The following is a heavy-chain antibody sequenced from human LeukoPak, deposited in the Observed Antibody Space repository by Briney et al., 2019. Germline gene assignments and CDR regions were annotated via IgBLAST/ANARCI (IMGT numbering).Heavy chain of an antibody. J-gene: IGHJ4*02. CDR3: ARGRAAAEVH. CDR1: GGSISSYY. CDR2: IYYSGST. D-gene: IGHD6-13*01. Sequence: SETLSLTCTVSGGSISSYYWSWIRQPPGKGLEWIGYIYYSGSTNYNPSLKSRVSISVDTSKNQFSLKVSSVTPADTAVYYCARGRAAAEVHWGQGTLVTVSS. V-gene: IGHV4-59*01.